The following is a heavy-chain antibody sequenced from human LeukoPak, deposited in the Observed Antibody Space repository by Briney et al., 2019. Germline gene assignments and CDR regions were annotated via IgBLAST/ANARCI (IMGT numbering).Heavy chain of an antibody. V-gene: IGHV3-21*01. Sequence: GGSLRLSCAASGFSISDYSMNWGRQAPGKGPEWVSSISSSSSFIYYADSVKGRFTISRDNAKNSLYLQMNSLRAEDTAVYYCARDPPGKYLVYFDYWGQGTLVTVSS. CDR2: ISSSSSFI. CDR3: ARDPPGKYLVYFDY. J-gene: IGHJ4*02. D-gene: IGHD1-14*01. CDR1: GFSISDYS.